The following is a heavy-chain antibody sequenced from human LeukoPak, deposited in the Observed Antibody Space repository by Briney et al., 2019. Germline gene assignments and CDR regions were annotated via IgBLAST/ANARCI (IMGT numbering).Heavy chain of an antibody. CDR2: ISYDGSNK. CDR3: ARLRRDGYDIFDY. V-gene: IGHV3-30-3*01. Sequence: PGGSLRLSCAASGFTFSSYAMHWVRQAPGKGLEWVAVISYDGSNKYYADSVKGRFTISRDNSKNTLYLQMNSLRAEDTAMYYCARLRRDGYDIFDYWGQGTLVTVSS. J-gene: IGHJ4*02. CDR1: GFTFSSYA. D-gene: IGHD5-24*01.